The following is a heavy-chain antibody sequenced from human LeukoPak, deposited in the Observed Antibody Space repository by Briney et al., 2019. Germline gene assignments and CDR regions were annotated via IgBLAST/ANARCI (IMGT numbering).Heavy chain of an antibody. CDR3: ARALRSWPDAFDI. Sequence: GSLRLSCAASGFIFSDYYMSWIRQAPGKGLEWIGSIYHSGSTYYNPSLKSRLTISVDTSKDQFSLKLSSVTAADTAVYYCARALRSWPDAFDIWGQGTMVTVSS. D-gene: IGHD4/OR15-4a*01. CDR2: IYHSGST. J-gene: IGHJ3*02. CDR1: GFIFSDYY. V-gene: IGHV4-38-2*01.